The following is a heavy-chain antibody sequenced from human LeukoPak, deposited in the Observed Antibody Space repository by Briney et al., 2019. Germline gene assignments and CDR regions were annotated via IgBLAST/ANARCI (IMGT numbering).Heavy chain of an antibody. CDR1: GFTFSSYW. D-gene: IGHD2/OR15-2a*01. J-gene: IGHJ4*02. V-gene: IGHV3-74*03. Sequence: GGSLRLSCAASGFTFSSYWMHWVRQAPGKGLVWVSRINSDGSSTMYADSVKGRFTISRDNAKNTLYLEMNTLRAEDTAVYSCARVGSCKYFDYWGQGTLVTVSS. CDR3: ARVGSCKYFDY. CDR2: INSDGSST.